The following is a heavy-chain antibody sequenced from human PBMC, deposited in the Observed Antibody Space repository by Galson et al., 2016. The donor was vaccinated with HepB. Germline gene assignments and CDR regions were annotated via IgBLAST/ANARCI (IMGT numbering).Heavy chain of an antibody. CDR3: ARQYRGGPSDY. J-gene: IGHJ4*02. V-gene: IGHV4/OR15-8*01. Sequence: ETLSLTCAVSGGSITTSDWWSWVRQPPGQGLEWIGQVFRSGRVNYTPSLATRVTISIDTSNNYFSLRLTPVTAADTARYFCARQYRGGPSDYWGQGTLVIVSS. CDR2: VFRSGRV. CDR1: GGSITTSDW. D-gene: IGHD5-12*01.